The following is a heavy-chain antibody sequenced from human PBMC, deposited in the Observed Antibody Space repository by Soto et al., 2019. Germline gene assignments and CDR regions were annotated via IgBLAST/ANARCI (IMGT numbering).Heavy chain of an antibody. J-gene: IGHJ6*02. CDR2: IIPMFDST. Sequence: SVKVSCKAFGGTFSSYAICWVRQAPGQGLEWMGGIIPMFDSTNYAQKFQGRVTITADESTSTAFMELSSLRSEDTAVYYCARRVVVTSVRDIAYYYYGLDVWGQGTTVAVSS. CDR1: GGTFSSYA. CDR3: ARRVVVTSVRDIAYYYYGLDV. V-gene: IGHV1-69*13. D-gene: IGHD2-21*02.